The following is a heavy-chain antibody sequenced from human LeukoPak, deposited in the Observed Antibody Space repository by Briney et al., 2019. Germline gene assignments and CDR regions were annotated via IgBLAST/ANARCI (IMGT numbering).Heavy chain of an antibody. CDR3: ARDRRLSAIAAAGAHWFDP. J-gene: IGHJ5*02. Sequence: ASVKVSCKASGYTFTGYYMHWVRQAPGQGLEWMGWINPNSGGTNYAQKFQGRVTMTRDTSISTAYMELSRLRSDDTAVYYCARDRRLSAIAAAGAHWFDPWGQGTLVTVSS. D-gene: IGHD6-13*01. CDR1: GYTFTGYY. V-gene: IGHV1-2*02. CDR2: INPNSGGT.